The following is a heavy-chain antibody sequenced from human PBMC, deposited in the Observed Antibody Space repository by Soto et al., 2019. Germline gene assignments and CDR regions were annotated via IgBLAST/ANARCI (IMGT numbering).Heavy chain of an antibody. J-gene: IGHJ1*01. CDR2: IYHSGST. Sequence: KASETPSLTCAVSGYSISSGYYWAWIRQPPGKGLEWIGTIYHSGSTFHNPSLKSRVTISVDTSKNQFSLRLSSVTAADTAVYYCAVGYCSSASCSREYFQHWGQGTLVTVSS. CDR3: AVGYCSSASCSREYFQH. CDR1: GYSISSGYY. D-gene: IGHD2-2*01. V-gene: IGHV4-38-2*01.